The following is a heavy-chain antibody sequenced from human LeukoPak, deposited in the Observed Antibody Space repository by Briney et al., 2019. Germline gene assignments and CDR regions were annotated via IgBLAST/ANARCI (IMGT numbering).Heavy chain of an antibody. Sequence: ASVKVSCKASVNTFTGYYMHWVRQAPGQGLEWMGWINPNRGGTYYAQDFQGRVSMTRDTSISTAYMELSSLRFDDTAVYYCARLGSSDIWGQGTMVSVSS. CDR1: VNTFTGYY. J-gene: IGHJ3*02. D-gene: IGHD3-16*01. V-gene: IGHV1-2*02. CDR2: INPNRGGT. CDR3: ARLGSSDI.